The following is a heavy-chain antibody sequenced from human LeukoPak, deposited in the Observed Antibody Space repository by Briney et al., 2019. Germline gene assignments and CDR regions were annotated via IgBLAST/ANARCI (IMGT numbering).Heavy chain of an antibody. CDR3: AKRSGTTSRGMDV. CDR2: ISYDGGNK. Sequence: GRSLRLSCAASGFTFNSYGMHCVRQAPGKGLEWGAVISYDGGNKYYADSVKGRFTISRDNSKNTLYLRMNSAGAEDTAGYYCAKRSGTTSRGMDVWGQGTTVTVSS. V-gene: IGHV3-30*18. CDR1: GFTFNSYG. J-gene: IGHJ6*02. D-gene: IGHD1-1*01.